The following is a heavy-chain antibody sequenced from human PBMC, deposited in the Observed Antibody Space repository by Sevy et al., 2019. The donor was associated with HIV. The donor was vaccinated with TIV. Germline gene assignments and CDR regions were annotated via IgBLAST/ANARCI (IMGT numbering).Heavy chain of an antibody. CDR2: INQNGTEK. Sequence: GGSLRLSCVVSGFTFRNYWMSWVRQAPGKGLEWVANINQNGTEKYSVDSVKGRFTFSRDNTKNSVYLQMNSLRAEDTAIYYCAINSDYGMDAWGQGTTVTVSS. J-gene: IGHJ6*02. CDR3: AINSDYGMDA. CDR1: GFTFRNYW. V-gene: IGHV3-7*01. D-gene: IGHD4-4*01.